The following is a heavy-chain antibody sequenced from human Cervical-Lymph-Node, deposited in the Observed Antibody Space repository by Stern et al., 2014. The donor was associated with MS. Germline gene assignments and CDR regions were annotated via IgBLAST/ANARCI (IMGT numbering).Heavy chain of an antibody. Sequence: QVQLMQSGGGVVQPGRSLSLSCVASGFTFSTYALHWVRQAPGKGLEWVAFVSYDGTQRNSTDSVKARFTISRDNSKNTLYVHMNSLRDEDTAVYFCARGGRGVGLEYWGQGALVTVSS. CDR1: GFTFSTYA. CDR3: ARGGRGVGLEY. CDR2: VSYDGTQR. V-gene: IGHV3-30-3*01. D-gene: IGHD3-10*01. J-gene: IGHJ4*02.